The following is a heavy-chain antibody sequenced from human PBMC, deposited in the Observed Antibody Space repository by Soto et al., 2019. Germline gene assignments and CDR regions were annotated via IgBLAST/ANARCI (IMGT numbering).Heavy chain of an antibody. Sequence: SETLSLTCTVSGGSISSYYWSWIRQPPGKGLEWIGYIYYSGSTNYNPSLKSRVTISVDTSKNQFSLRLSSVTAADTAVYYCARDEFLTFGGFDYWGQGTLVTVSS. J-gene: IGHJ4*02. CDR3: ARDEFLTFGGFDY. V-gene: IGHV4-59*01. CDR1: GGSISSYY. D-gene: IGHD3-16*01. CDR2: IYYSGST.